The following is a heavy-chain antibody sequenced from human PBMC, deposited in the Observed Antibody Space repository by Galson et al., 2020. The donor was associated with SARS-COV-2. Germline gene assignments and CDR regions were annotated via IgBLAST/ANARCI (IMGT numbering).Heavy chain of an antibody. V-gene: IGHV1-3*01. CDR1: GYTFTSYA. J-gene: IGHJ4*02. CDR2: INAGNGNT. D-gene: IGHD1-26*01. CDR3: ARDLVGADDGIDD. Sequence: ASVQVSCKASGYTFTSYALHWVRQHPAQRREWMGWINAGNGNTKYSQKFQGRVTITSDTSPSTAYMELSSLRSEDTAVYYCARDLVGADDGIDDWGQGTLVTVSS.